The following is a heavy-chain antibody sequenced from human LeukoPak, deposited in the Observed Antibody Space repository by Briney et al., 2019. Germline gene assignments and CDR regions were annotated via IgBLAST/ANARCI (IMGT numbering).Heavy chain of an antibody. Sequence: ASXXVSCKASGYTFTSYGISWVRQAPGQGGEWMGWISAYNGNTNYAQKIQGRVTMTTDTYTRKDYMEVRSLRSDDTAVYYCARWEIVVVPAAPAGPWGQGTLVTVSS. CDR1: GYTFTSYG. CDR3: ARWEIVVVPAAPAGP. J-gene: IGHJ5*02. CDR2: ISAYNGNT. V-gene: IGHV1-18*01. D-gene: IGHD2-2*01.